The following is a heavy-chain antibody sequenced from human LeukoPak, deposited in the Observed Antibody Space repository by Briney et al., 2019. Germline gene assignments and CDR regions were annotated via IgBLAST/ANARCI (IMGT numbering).Heavy chain of an antibody. CDR1: GGTFSSYT. D-gene: IGHD2-2*01. J-gene: IGHJ4*02. Sequence: SVKVSCKASGGTFSSYTISWVRQAPGQGLEWMGRIIPILGTANYAQKFQGRVTITADKSTSTAYMELSSLRSEDTAVYYCARESSLSQGVPFDYWGQGTLVTVSS. CDR2: IIPILGTA. CDR3: ARESSLSQGVPFDY. V-gene: IGHV1-69*08.